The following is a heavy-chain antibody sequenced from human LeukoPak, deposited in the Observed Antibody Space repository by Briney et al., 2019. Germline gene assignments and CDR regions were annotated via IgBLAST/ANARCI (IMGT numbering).Heavy chain of an antibody. CDR3: ARTYYYDSSGYGYYFDY. CDR1: DYTFTSSG. Sequence: ASVKVSCKASDYTFTSSGISWVRQAPGQGLEWMGWISAYDGNTDYAQKLQGRVTMTTDTSTSTAYMELRSLRSDDTAVYYCARTYYYDSSGYGYYFDYWGQGTLVTVSS. D-gene: IGHD3-22*01. J-gene: IGHJ4*02. CDR2: ISAYDGNT. V-gene: IGHV1-18*01.